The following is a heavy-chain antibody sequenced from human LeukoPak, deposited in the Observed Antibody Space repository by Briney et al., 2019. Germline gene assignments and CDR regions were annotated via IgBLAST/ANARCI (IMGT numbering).Heavy chain of an antibody. Sequence: PGGSLRLSCAASGFTFSSYAMSWVRQAPGKGLEWVSAISGSGGSTYYADSVKGRFTISRDNSKNTLYLQMNSLRAEETAVYYCASGVVVTAWNWFDPWGQGTLVTVSS. J-gene: IGHJ5*02. CDR1: GFTFSSYA. V-gene: IGHV3-23*01. CDR3: ASGVVVTAWNWFDP. D-gene: IGHD2-21*02. CDR2: ISGSGGST.